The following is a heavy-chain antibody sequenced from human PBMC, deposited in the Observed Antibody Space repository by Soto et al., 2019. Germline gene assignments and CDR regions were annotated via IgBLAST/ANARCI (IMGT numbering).Heavy chain of an antibody. Sequence: GGSLRLSCAASGVTLTSYAVSWVRQAPGKGLEWVSAISGSGGSTYYADSVKGRVTMTTDTSTSTAYMELRSLTSDDTAVYYCARPRDPHFWSDNDFSYDRDVWGQGTTITVS. CDR1: GVTLTSYA. D-gene: IGHD3-3*02. V-gene: IGHV3-23*01. J-gene: IGHJ6*02. CDR3: ARPRDPHFWSDNDFSYDRDV. CDR2: ISGSGGST.